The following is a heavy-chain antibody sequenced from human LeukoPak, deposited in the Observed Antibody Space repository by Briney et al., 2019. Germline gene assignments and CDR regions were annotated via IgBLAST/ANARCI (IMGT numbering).Heavy chain of an antibody. CDR1: GYTFTGYY. V-gene: IGHV1-2*02. CDR3: ARTPYDSSGRGDY. Sequence: ASVKVSCKASGYTFTGYYMHWVRQAPGRGLEWMGWINPNSGGTNYAQKFQGRVTMTRDTSISTAYMELSRLRSDDTAVYYCARTPYDSSGRGDYWGQGTLVTVSS. CDR2: INPNSGGT. D-gene: IGHD3-22*01. J-gene: IGHJ4*02.